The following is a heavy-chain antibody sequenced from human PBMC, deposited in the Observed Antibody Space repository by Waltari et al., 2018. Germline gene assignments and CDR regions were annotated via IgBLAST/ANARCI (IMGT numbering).Heavy chain of an antibody. J-gene: IGHJ6*03. CDR2: ISDDGQTS. Sequence: EARLEESGGGLEQPGKSLRLSCSASGFTFSTYAITWGRQAPGKGLEGVSSISDDGQTSFYADSVKGRCIISRDNSKSTLFLHLNSLRGDDTARYYCAKGIRATATYFYMDVWGKGTTVTVSS. CDR3: AKGIRATATYFYMDV. V-gene: IGHV3-23*04. CDR1: GFTFSTYA. D-gene: IGHD3-10*01.